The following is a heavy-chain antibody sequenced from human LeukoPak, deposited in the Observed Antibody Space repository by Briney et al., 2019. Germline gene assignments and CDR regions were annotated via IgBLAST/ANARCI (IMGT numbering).Heavy chain of an antibody. Sequence: PSQTLSLTCTVSGGSISSGGHYWSWIRQHPGKGPEWIGYIYNSGSTYYNPSLRSRITISVDTSKNQFSLKLSSVTAADTAVYYCARDATGTNFFDNWGQGTLVTVSS. CDR3: ARDATGTNFFDN. V-gene: IGHV4-31*03. J-gene: IGHJ4*02. CDR2: IYNSGST. CDR1: GGSISSGGHY. D-gene: IGHD1-7*01.